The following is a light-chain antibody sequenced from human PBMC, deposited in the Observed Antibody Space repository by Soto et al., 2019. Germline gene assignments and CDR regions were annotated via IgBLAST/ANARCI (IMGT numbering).Light chain of an antibody. V-gene: IGLV2-14*03. CDR2: DVS. CDR1: NSDIGGYNY. J-gene: IGLJ2*01. Sequence: QSALTQPASVSGSPGQSITFSCIGTNSDIGGYNYVSWYQQHPGKPPKLMIYDVSNRPSGVSYRFSGSKSGNTASLTISGLQAEDEADYYCSSYTSRSTLGVFGGGTKVTVL. CDR3: SSYTSRSTLGV.